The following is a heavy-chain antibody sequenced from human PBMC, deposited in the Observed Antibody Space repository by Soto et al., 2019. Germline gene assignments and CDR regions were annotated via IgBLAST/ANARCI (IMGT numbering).Heavy chain of an antibody. J-gene: IGHJ3*02. CDR3: ARELAAGTFDI. Sequence: QVPLVQSGAEVKKPGASVKVSCKASGYTFTSYAMHWVRQAPGQRLEWMGWINAGTGRTKYSQKFQGRVTVTRDTSASTAYMELSSLTSEDMAVYYCARELAAGTFDIWGQGTMVTVSS. V-gene: IGHV1-3*01. D-gene: IGHD6-13*01. CDR1: GYTFTSYA. CDR2: INAGTGRT.